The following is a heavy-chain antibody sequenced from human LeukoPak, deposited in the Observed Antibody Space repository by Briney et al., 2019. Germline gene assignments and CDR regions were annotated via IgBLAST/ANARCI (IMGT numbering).Heavy chain of an antibody. Sequence: GGSLRLSCEASGFTFSNYWMRWVRQAPGKGLEWVANIKQDGSEKNYVDPVKGRFTISRDNAKNAQCLQMNSLRAEDTAVYYCAREGVPYAGDYWGQGTLVTVSS. V-gene: IGHV3-7*01. CDR3: AREGVPYAGDY. CDR2: IKQDGSEK. J-gene: IGHJ4*02. CDR1: GFTFSNYW. D-gene: IGHD3-10*01.